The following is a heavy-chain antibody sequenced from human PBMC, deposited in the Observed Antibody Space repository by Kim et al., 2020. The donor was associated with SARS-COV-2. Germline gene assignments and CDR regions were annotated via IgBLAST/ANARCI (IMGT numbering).Heavy chain of an antibody. Sequence: GGSLRLSCAASGFTVSSNYMSWVRQAPGKGLEWVSVIYSGGSTYYADSVKGRFTISRDNSKNTLYLQMNSLRAEDTAVYYCARESAYSGYDSPYMDVWGEETTVSVSS. D-gene: IGHD5-12*01. CDR2: IYSGGST. V-gene: IGHV3-53*01. CDR1: GFTVSSNY. J-gene: IGHJ6*03. CDR3: ARESAYSGYDSPYMDV.